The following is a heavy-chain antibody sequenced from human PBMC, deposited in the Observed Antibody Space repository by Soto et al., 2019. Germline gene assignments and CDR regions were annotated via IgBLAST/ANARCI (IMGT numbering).Heavy chain of an antibody. Sequence: SETLSLTCSVSGESIGSGGHYWNWIRQRPEKGLEWIGYIYYSGSTHYNPSLRSRLTISLDTSKNQFFLRLVSVTAADTALYYCARDQSLAPYVWGYWGQGIQVTVSS. CDR3: ARDQSLAPYVWGY. D-gene: IGHD3-16*01. V-gene: IGHV4-31*03. J-gene: IGHJ4*02. CDR2: IYYSGST. CDR1: GESIGSGGHY.